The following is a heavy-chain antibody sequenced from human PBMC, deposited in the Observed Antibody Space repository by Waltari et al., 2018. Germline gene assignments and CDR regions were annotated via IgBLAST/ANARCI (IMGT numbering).Heavy chain of an antibody. Sequence: EVHLVESGGGLVQPGGSLRLSCAASGFTFTDFWMSWVRPAPGRRPEGGANIDKDGSEKNYVDYVKGRFTIASDNAKDSVYLQMNSLRADDTAMYSCGRDHWGRDYWGQGTLVTVSS. CDR1: GFTFTDFW. CDR2: IDKDGSEK. D-gene: IGHD7-27*01. J-gene: IGHJ4*02. CDR3: GRDHWGRDY. V-gene: IGHV3-7*01.